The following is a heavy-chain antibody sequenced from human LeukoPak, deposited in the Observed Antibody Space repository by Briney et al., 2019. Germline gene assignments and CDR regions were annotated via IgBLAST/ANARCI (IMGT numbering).Heavy chain of an antibody. J-gene: IGHJ1*01. Sequence: SETLSLTCSVSGGSIRSYYWGWIRQPPGKGLEWIGNIYYSGSTKYNPSLKSRVTISLDTSKKQFSLKLTSVTAADTAVYYCARAVGYCDGANCRAEHFQYWGQGNLVTVSS. CDR3: ARAVGYCDGANCRAEHFQY. V-gene: IGHV4-59*01. D-gene: IGHD2-15*01. CDR1: GGSIRSYY. CDR2: IYYSGST.